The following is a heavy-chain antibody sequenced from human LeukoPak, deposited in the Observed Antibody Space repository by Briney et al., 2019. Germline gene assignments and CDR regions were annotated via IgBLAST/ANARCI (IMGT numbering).Heavy chain of an antibody. CDR1: GFTFDDYT. Sequence: GGSLRLSCAASGFTFDDYTMHWVRQAPGKGLEWVSLISWDGGSTYYADSVKGRFTISRDNSKNSLYLQMNSLRTEDTALYYCAKDMGRNSRDPYYFDYWGQGTLVTVSS. D-gene: IGHD4-23*01. V-gene: IGHV3-43*01. J-gene: IGHJ4*02. CDR2: ISWDGGST. CDR3: AKDMGRNSRDPYYFDY.